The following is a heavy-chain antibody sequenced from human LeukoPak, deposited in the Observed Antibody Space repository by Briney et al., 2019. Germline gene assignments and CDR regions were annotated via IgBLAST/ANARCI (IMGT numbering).Heavy chain of an antibody. CDR3: ARDLYSSGWSPFDY. CDR2: IYHSGST. V-gene: IGHV4-39*07. D-gene: IGHD6-19*01. J-gene: IGHJ4*02. CDR1: GGSISSSSYY. Sequence: SETLSLTCTVSGGSISSSSYYWGWIRQPPGKGLEWIGSIYHSGSTYYNPSLKSRVTISVDTSKNQFSLNLSFVTAADTAVYYCARDLYSSGWSPFDYWGQGTLVTVSS.